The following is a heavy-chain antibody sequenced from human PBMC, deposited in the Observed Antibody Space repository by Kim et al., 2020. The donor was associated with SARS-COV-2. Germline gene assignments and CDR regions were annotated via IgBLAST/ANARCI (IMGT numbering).Heavy chain of an antibody. CDR1: GFTFSSYW. V-gene: IGHV3-7*01. CDR2: IKQDGSEK. CDR3: ARGLGHSDYDYFANYFDY. D-gene: IGHD5-12*01. J-gene: IGHJ4*02. Sequence: GGSLRLSCAASGFTFSSYWMSWVRQAPGKGLEWVANIKQDGSEKYYVDSVKGRFTISRDNAKNSLYLQMNSLRAEDTAVYYCARGLGHSDYDYFANYFDYWGQGTLVTVFS.